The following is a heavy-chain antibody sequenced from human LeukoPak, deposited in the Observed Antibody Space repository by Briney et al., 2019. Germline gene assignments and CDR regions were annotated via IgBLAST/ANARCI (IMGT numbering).Heavy chain of an antibody. CDR3: ARAVNEDIVVVVAARALYDAFDI. J-gene: IGHJ3*02. CDR1: GGSISSGDYY. V-gene: IGHV4-30-4*01. CDR2: IYYSGST. D-gene: IGHD2-15*01. Sequence: SETLSLTCTVSGGSISSGDYYWSWIRQPPGKGLEWIGYIYYSGSTYYNPSLKSRVTISVDMSKNQFSLKLSSVTAADTAVYYCARAVNEDIVVVVAARALYDAFDIWGQGTMVTVSS.